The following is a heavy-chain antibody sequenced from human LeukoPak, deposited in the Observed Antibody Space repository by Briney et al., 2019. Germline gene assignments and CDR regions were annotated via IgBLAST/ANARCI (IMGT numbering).Heavy chain of an antibody. CDR1: NYSITSGYY. Sequence: SETLSLTSTVSNYSITSGYYWGWIRQPPGKGLEWIGSIYHSGTTYYNPSLKSRVTISVDTSKNQFSLNLSSVTAADTAVYYCARVSRGYDILYWGQGTLVTVSS. V-gene: IGHV4-38-2*02. J-gene: IGHJ4*02. CDR3: ARVSRGYDILY. CDR2: IYHSGTT. D-gene: IGHD3-9*01.